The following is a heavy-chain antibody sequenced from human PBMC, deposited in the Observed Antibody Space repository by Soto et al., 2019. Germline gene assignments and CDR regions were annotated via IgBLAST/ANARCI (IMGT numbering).Heavy chain of an antibody. CDR2: IFYSGSTTY. V-gene: IGHV4-59*11. D-gene: IGHD6-19*01. CDR1: GGSISGHY. Sequence: SETLSLTCTVSGGSISGHYWIWIRQPPGEEMEWTGYIFYSGSTTYNNNPSLKSRVTISVDTSKNQFSLRLSSVTAADTAVYYCARVGSSGWSPDYWGQGTLVTVSS. J-gene: IGHJ4*02. CDR3: ARVGSSGWSPDY.